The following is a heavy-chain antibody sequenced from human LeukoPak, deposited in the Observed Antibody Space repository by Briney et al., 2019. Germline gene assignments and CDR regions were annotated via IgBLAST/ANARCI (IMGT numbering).Heavy chain of an antibody. CDR3: AEPISGSYYPFDY. J-gene: IGHJ4*02. V-gene: IGHV3-23*01. CDR1: GFTFSSYA. CDR2: ISGSGAGT. Sequence: GGSLRLSCAASGFTFSSYAMSWVRQAPGKGLEWVSAISGSGAGTYYADSVKGRFTISRDNSENTLYLQMNSLRAEDTAVYYCAEPISGSYYPFDYWGQGTLVTVSS. D-gene: IGHD1-26*01.